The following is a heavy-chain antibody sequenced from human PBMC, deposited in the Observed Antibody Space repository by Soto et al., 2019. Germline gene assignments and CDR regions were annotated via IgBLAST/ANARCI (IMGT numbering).Heavy chain of an antibody. J-gene: IGHJ5*02. CDR1: GGSISSGDYY. CDR2: IYHSGST. CDR3: ARERPEGAGLDP. D-gene: IGHD6-6*01. Sequence: QVQLQESGPGLVKPSQTLSLTCTVSGGSISSGDYYWSWIRQPPGKGLEWIGYIYHSGSTYYNPSRESQVTMSVDLSKNQFSRKLSSVTAADTAVYYCARERPEGAGLDPWGQGNRVTVSS. V-gene: IGHV4-30-4*01.